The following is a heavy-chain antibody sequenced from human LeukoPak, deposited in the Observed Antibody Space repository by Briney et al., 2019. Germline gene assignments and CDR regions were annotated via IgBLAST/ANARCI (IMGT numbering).Heavy chain of an antibody. CDR2: INPNSGDT. J-gene: IGHJ4*02. D-gene: IGHD3-22*01. CDR3: ARGYYNSSGYYLY. CDR1: GYTFTGYY. Sequence: ASVKVSCKASGYTFTGYYMHWVRQATGQGLEWMGRINPNSGDTNYAQKFQDRVTMTRDTSISTAYMELSRLRSDDTAVYYCARGYYNSSGYYLYWRQGTLVTVSS. V-gene: IGHV1-2*06.